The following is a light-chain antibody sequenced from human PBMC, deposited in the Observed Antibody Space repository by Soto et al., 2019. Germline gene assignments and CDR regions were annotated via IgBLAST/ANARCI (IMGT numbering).Light chain of an antibody. CDR3: QAWDTGIHVI. V-gene: IGLV4-69*01. CDR2: VNSDGSL. Sequence: QLVLTQSPSASASLGASVELTCTLSSGYISYAIAWHQQQPGKGPRYLMKVNSDGSLNKGDEIPARFSGSSSGAERYLSISSLQSEDEAEYYCQAWDTGIHVIFGGGAQLTVL. J-gene: IGLJ2*01. CDR1: SGYISYA.